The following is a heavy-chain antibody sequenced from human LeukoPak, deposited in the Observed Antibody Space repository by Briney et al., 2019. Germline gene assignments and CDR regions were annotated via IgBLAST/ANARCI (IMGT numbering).Heavy chain of an antibody. CDR3: AKGLSGYYHLFDY. Sequence: GGSLRLSCAASGFTFSSYAMSWVRQAPGKGLEWVSAISGSGGSTYYADSVKGRFTISRDSFKNTLYLQMNSLRAEDTAVYYCAKGLSGYYHLFDYWGQGTLVTVSS. V-gene: IGHV3-23*01. D-gene: IGHD3-22*01. J-gene: IGHJ4*02. CDR2: ISGSGGST. CDR1: GFTFSSYA.